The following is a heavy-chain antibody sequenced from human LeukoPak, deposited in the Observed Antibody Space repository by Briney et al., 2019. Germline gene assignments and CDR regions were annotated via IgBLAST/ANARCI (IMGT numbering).Heavy chain of an antibody. D-gene: IGHD1-26*01. J-gene: IGHJ4*02. CDR1: GGSISTITYY. V-gene: IGHV4-39*07. Sequence: SETLSLTCTVSGGSISTITYYWGWIRQPPGKGLEWVGHMYYRGNTFYNPSLKSRVTISVDTSKNQFSLKLTSVTAADTAVYYCARGVNSGYFDYCGQGTLVTVSS. CDR3: ARGVNSGYFDY. CDR2: MYYRGNT.